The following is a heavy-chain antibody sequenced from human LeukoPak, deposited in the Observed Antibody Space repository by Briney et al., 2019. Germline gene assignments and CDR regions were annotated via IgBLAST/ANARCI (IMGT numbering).Heavy chain of an antibody. D-gene: IGHD3-22*01. Sequence: GASVKVSCKASGGTFSSYAISWVRQAPGQGLEWMGGIIPIFGTANYAQKFQGRVTMTRDMSTSTVYMELSSLRSEDTAVYYCARGQGGLFHAFDIWGQGTMVTVSS. CDR1: GGTFSSYA. CDR3: ARGQGGLFHAFDI. CDR2: IIPIFGTA. V-gene: IGHV1-69*05. J-gene: IGHJ3*02.